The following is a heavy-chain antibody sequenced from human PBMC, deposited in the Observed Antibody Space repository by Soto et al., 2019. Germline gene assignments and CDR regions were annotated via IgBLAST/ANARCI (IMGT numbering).Heavy chain of an antibody. V-gene: IGHV3-9*01. D-gene: IGHD6-19*01. J-gene: IGHJ4*02. Sequence: GGSLRLSCAASGFTFDDYAMHWVRQAPGKGLEWVSGINWNSGSIGYADSVKGRFTISRDNANNSLYLQMTRLRAEDTALYYCAKDMGSGWYLFDYWGPGTLVTVSS. CDR3: AKDMGSGWYLFDY. CDR1: GFTFDDYA. CDR2: INWNSGSI.